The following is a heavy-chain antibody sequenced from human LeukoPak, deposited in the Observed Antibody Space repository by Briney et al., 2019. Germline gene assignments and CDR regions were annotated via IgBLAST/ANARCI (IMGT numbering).Heavy chain of an antibody. D-gene: IGHD3/OR15-3a*01. CDR3: ARRGLVAGIYDLVYGFDI. V-gene: IGHV1-69*06. J-gene: IGHJ3*02. Sequence: GASVTVSCKASGYTFTNYGLSWVRQAPGQGLEWMGGIIPIFGTANYAQKFQGRVTITADKSTSTAYMELSSLRSEDTAVYYCARRGLVAGIYDLVYGFDIWGQGTMVTVSS. CDR2: IIPIFGTA. CDR1: GYTFTNYG.